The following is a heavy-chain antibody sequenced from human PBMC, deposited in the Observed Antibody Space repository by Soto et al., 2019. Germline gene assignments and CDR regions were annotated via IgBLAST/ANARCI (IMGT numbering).Heavy chain of an antibody. CDR3: AGRSSGWYFDY. CDR2: ISGSGGST. J-gene: IGHJ4*02. V-gene: IGHV3-23*01. Sequence: GGSLRLSCAASGFTFSSYAMNWVRQAPGKGLEWVSAISGSGGSTYYADSVKGRFTISRDNSKNTLYLQMNSLRAEDTAVYYCAGRSSGWYFDYWGQGTLVTVSS. D-gene: IGHD6-19*01. CDR1: GFTFSSYA.